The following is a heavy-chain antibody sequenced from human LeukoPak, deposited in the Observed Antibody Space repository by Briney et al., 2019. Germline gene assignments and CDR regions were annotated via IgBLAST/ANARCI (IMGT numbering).Heavy chain of an antibody. CDR2: IIPIFGTA. CDR1: GGTFSSYA. D-gene: IGHD1-26*01. Sequence: ASVKVSCKASGGTFSSYAISWVRQAPGQGLGWMGGIIPIFGTANYAQKFQGRVTITADESTSTAYMELSSLRSEDTAVYYCARGTPYGAIDYWGQGTLVTVSS. CDR3: ARGTPYGAIDY. V-gene: IGHV1-69*13. J-gene: IGHJ4*02.